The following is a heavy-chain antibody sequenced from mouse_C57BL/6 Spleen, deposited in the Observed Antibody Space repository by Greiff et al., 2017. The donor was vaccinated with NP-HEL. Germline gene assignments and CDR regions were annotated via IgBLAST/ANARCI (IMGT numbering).Heavy chain of an antibody. Sequence: QVQLQQPGAELVKPGASVKMSCKASGYTFTSYWITWVKQRPGQGLEWIGDIYPGSGSTNYNEKFKSKATLTVDTSSSTAYMQLSSLTSEDSAVYYCARSLYYDYDGDGFDDWGQGTTLTVSS. V-gene: IGHV1-55*01. D-gene: IGHD2-4*01. J-gene: IGHJ2*01. CDR1: GYTFTSYW. CDR2: IYPGSGST. CDR3: ARSLYYDYDGDGFDD.